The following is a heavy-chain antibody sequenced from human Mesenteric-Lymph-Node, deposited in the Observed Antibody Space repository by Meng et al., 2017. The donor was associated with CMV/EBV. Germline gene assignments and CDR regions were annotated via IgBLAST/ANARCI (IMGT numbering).Heavy chain of an antibody. CDR1: GYTFTSYG. V-gene: IGHV1-18*01. Sequence: ASVKVSCKASGYTFTSYGISWVRQAPGQGLEWMGWISAYNGNTNYAQKLQGRVTMTTDTSTSTAYMELRSLRSDDTAVYYCARELLGYCSSTSCPLDYWGQGTLVTVSS. CDR2: ISAYNGNT. D-gene: IGHD2-2*03. CDR3: ARELLGYCSSTSCPLDY. J-gene: IGHJ4*02.